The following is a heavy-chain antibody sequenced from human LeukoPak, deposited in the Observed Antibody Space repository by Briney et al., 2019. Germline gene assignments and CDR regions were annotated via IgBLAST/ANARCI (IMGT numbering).Heavy chain of an antibody. CDR1: GFTFSRYG. Sequence: GGSLRLSCAASGFTFSRYGLHWVRQAPGKGLEWVAVISYDGSNKYYADSVKGRFTISRDNSKNALYLQMNSLRAEDTAVYYCARESSSGYFDYWGQGTLVTVSS. V-gene: IGHV3-30*12. J-gene: IGHJ4*02. D-gene: IGHD3-22*01. CDR3: ARESSSGYFDY. CDR2: ISYDGSNK.